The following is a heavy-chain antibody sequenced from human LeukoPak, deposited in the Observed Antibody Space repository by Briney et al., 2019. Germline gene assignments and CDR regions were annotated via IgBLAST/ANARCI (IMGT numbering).Heavy chain of an antibody. D-gene: IGHD2-2*01. V-gene: IGHV3-23*01. Sequence: GGSLRLSCAASGFTFSSYAMSWVRQAPGKGLEWVSAISGSGGSTYYADSVKGRFTISRDNSKNTLYLQMNSLRAEDTAVYYCARVSRVVVVPAASNGMDVWGQGTTVTVSS. CDR1: GFTFSSYA. CDR2: ISGSGGST. CDR3: ARVSRVVVVPAASNGMDV. J-gene: IGHJ6*02.